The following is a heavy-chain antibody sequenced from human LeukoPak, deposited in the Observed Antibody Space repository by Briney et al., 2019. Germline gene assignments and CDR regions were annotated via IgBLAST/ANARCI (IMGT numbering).Heavy chain of an antibody. V-gene: IGHV3-15*01. D-gene: IGHD3-22*01. Sequence: GGSLRLSCAASGFTFSNALMSWVRQAPGKGLEWVGRIKSKADGGTTDYAAPVKGRFTISKDDSKNTLYLQMNSLKTEDTAVYYCTTVPYYYDNSGYYHGVFDYWGQGTLVTVSS. CDR3: TTVPYYYDNSGYYHGVFDY. CDR2: IKSKADGGTT. CDR1: GFTFSNAL. J-gene: IGHJ4*02.